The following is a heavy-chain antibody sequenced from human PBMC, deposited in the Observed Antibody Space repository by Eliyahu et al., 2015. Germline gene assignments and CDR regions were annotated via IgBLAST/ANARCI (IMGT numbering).Heavy chain of an antibody. CDR3: ARDLLGHDRENDY. CDR2: XYHSGST. V-gene: IGHV4-4*02. Sequence: QVQLQESGPGLVKPSGTLSLTXAXSGGXISSSNWWSWVRQPPGKGLEWIGEXYHSGSTNYNPSLKSRVTISVDKSKNQFSLKLSSVTAADTAVYYCARDLLGHDRENDYWGQGTLVTVSS. J-gene: IGHJ4*02. CDR1: GGXISSSNW. D-gene: IGHD3-22*01.